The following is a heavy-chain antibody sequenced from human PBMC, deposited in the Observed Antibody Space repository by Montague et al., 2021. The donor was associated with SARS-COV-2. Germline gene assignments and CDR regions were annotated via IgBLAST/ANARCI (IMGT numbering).Heavy chain of an antibody. Sequence: GASLSSDSLSWHWIRQSPSRGLGWLASTYYRSKWYNDSAPSVSGRATVKPDTSRNQFSLHLDSVTPEDTALYFCARKMDSSFDVWGKGTMVIVSS. CDR2: TYYRSKWYN. CDR1: GASLSSDSLS. V-gene: IGHV6-1*01. D-gene: IGHD2-2*03. J-gene: IGHJ3*01. CDR3: ARKMDSSFDV.